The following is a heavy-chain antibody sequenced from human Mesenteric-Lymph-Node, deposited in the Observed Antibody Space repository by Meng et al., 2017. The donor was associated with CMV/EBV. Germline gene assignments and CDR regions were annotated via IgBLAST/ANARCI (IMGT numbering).Heavy chain of an antibody. V-gene: IGHV3-7*01. D-gene: IGHD2-2*01. Sequence: GESLKISCAASGFTFSNFWMSWVRQAPGKGLEWVANIRQDGNEKYYVDSVKGRFTIARDNAKNTLYLQINSLRAEDTGVYYCARERCGSTNCYGLDVWGQGTTVTVSS. CDR1: GFTFSNFW. J-gene: IGHJ6*02. CDR2: IRQDGNEK. CDR3: ARERCGSTNCYGLDV.